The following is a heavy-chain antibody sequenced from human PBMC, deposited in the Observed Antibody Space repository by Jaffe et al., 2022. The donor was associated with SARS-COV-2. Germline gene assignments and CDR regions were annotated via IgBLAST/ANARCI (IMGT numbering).Heavy chain of an antibody. CDR1: GGSISSSSYY. Sequence: QLQLQESGPGLVKPSETLSLTCTVSGGSISSSSYYWGWIRQPPGKGLEWIGSIYYSGSTYYNPSLKSRVTISVDTSKNQFSLKLSSVTAADTAVYYCARRPTYNWNDVWFDPWGQGTLVTVSS. V-gene: IGHV4-39*01. D-gene: IGHD1-1*01. J-gene: IGHJ5*02. CDR2: IYYSGST. CDR3: ARRPTYNWNDVWFDP.